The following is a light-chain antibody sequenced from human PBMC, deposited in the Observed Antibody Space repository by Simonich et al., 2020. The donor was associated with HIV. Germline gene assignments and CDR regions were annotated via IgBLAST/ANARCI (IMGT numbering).Light chain of an antibody. Sequence: DIVMTQSPDSLAVSLGERATINCKSSRNILYSSNTKNSLAWYQQKPGQPPNLLIYWASTRESGVPERFSASGSGTDFTLTISSLQAEDVAVYYCQQYYTTPPTFGQGTKVEIK. CDR3: QQYYTTPPT. CDR2: WAS. J-gene: IGKJ1*01. CDR1: RNILYSSNTKNS. V-gene: IGKV4-1*01.